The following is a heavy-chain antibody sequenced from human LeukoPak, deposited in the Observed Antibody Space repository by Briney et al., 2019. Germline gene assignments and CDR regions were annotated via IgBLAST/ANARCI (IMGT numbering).Heavy chain of an antibody. Sequence: ASVKVSCKASGYTFTGYYMHWVRQAPGQGPEWMGWINPNSGGTNYAQKFQGRVTMTRDTSISTVYMELSRLRSDDTAVYYCARNYDSSKDGNDYWGQGTLVTVSS. CDR1: GYTFTGYY. CDR2: INPNSGGT. CDR3: ARNYDSSKDGNDY. J-gene: IGHJ4*02. D-gene: IGHD3-22*01. V-gene: IGHV1-2*02.